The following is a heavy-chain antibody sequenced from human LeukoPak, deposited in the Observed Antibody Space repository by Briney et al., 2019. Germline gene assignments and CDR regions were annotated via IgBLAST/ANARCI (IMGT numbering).Heavy chain of an antibody. CDR1: GYTFTSYD. V-gene: IGHV1-8*01. CDR2: MNPNSGNT. D-gene: IGHD3-9*01. CDR3: ARNHYDILTGYYYYYYYMDV. Sequence: ASVTVSCKASGYTFTSYDIHWVRQAPGQGLEWLGWMNPNSGNTGYAQTLQGRVTMTRNTSISTAYMEVSSLRSEDTAVYYCARNHYDILTGYYYYYYYMDVWGKGTTVTVSS. J-gene: IGHJ6*03.